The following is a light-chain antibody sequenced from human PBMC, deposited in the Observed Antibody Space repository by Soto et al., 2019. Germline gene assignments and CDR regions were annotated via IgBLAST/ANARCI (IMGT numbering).Light chain of an antibody. CDR2: DVS. CDR3: SSYTSSSTQV. J-gene: IGLJ1*01. V-gene: IGLV2-8*01. CDR1: SSDVGGYNY. Sequence: QSALTQIPSASGSPGQSVVISCTGTSSDVGGYNYVSWYQQHPGKAPKLIIYDVSKRPSGVPDRFSGSKSDNTASLTVSGLQAEDEADYYCSSYTSSSTQVFGTGTKVTVL.